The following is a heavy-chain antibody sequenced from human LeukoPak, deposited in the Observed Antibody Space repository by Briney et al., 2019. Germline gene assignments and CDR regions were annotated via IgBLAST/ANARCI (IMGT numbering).Heavy chain of an antibody. CDR3: ARDRGYCSSTSCSMVFDY. CDR1: GFTFSSYA. Sequence: GGSLRLSCAASGFTFSSYAMHWVRQAPGKGLEWVAVISYDGSNKYYADSVEGRFTISRDNSKNTLYLQMNSLRAEDTAVYYCARDRGYCSSTSCSMVFDYWGQGTLVTVSS. D-gene: IGHD2-2*01. CDR2: ISYDGSNK. J-gene: IGHJ4*02. V-gene: IGHV3-30-3*01.